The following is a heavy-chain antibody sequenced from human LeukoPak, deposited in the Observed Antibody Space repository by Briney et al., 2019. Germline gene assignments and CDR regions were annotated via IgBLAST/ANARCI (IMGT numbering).Heavy chain of an antibody. Sequence: SETLSLTCAVYGGSFSGYYWSWIRQPPGKGLEWIGEINHSGSTNYNPSLKSRVTISVDTSKNQFSLELSSVTAADTAVYYCARFMGGDSYWGQGTLVTVSS. D-gene: IGHD3-16*01. CDR2: INHSGST. CDR3: ARFMGGDSY. CDR1: GGSFSGYY. V-gene: IGHV4-34*01. J-gene: IGHJ4*02.